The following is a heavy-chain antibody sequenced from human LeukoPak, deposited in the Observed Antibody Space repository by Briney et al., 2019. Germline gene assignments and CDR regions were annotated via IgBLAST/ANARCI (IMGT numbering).Heavy chain of an antibody. V-gene: IGHV3-30*02. CDR3: ARDRGFDYGDYFDP. J-gene: IGHJ5*02. CDR1: GFTFSTSV. D-gene: IGHD4-17*01. Sequence: PGGSLRLSCAASGFTFSTSVMHWVRQAPGKGLEWLPFIRFDGSEKYYADSVKARFSISRDNSMNTLYLQMNSLRAEDTAVYYCARDRGFDYGDYFDPWGQGTLVTVSS. CDR2: IRFDGSEK.